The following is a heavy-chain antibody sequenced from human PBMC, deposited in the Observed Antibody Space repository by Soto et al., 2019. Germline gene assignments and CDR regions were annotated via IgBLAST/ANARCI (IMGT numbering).Heavy chain of an antibody. Sequence: GGSLRLSCAGSGFTFSDYWMNWVRQAPGKGLEWVANIKKDGGGELYVDSVKGRFTISRDNAKNSLFLQMNSLGVEDTAVYYCARVNGTGRGFHHWGQGTLVTVSS. J-gene: IGHJ1*01. V-gene: IGHV3-7*01. CDR3: ARVNGTGRGFHH. CDR2: IKKDGGGE. D-gene: IGHD1-20*01. CDR1: GFTFSDYW.